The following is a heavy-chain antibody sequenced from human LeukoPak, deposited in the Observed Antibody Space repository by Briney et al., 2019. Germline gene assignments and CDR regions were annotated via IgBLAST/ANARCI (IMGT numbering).Heavy chain of an antibody. CDR3: ARDRYDY. CDR2: ISYDGSNK. CDR1: GFTFSSYA. Sequence: GGSLRLSCAASGFTFSSYAMHWVRQAPGKGLEWVAVISYDGSNKYYADSVKGRFTISRDNFKNTLYLQMNSLRAEDTAVYYCARDRYDYWGQGTLVTVSS. J-gene: IGHJ4*02. V-gene: IGHV3-30-3*01.